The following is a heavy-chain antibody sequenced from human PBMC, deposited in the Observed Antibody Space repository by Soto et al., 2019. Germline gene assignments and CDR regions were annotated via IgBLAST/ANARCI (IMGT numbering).Heavy chain of an antibody. V-gene: IGHV3-48*01. CDR2: ISSSSSTI. J-gene: IGHJ6*03. CDR1: WCTFSGHG. CDR3: ARRGGLGELHYYYYYMDV. D-gene: IGHD3-10*01. Sequence: AWGFLRVRRGVVWCTFSGHGGSWVRQAPGKGLEWVSYISSSSSTISYADSVKGRFTISRDNAKNSLYLQMNSLRAEDTAVYYCARRGGLGELHYYYYYMDVWGKGTTVTVSS.